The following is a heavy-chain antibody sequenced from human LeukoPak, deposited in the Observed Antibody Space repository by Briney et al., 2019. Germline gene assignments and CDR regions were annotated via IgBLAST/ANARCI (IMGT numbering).Heavy chain of an antibody. D-gene: IGHD5-18*01. Sequence: SETLSLTCTISGGSVSSGSYYWSWIRQPPGKGLEWIGYIYYSGSTNYNPSLKSRVTISVDTSKNQFSLKLSSVTAADTAVYYCARGGGYSYGYYFDYWGQGTLVTVSS. CDR2: IYYSGST. V-gene: IGHV4-61*01. CDR1: GGSVSSGSYY. J-gene: IGHJ4*02. CDR3: ARGGGYSYGYYFDY.